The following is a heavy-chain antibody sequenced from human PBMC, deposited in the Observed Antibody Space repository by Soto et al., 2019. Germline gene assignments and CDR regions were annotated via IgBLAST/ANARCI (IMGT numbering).Heavy chain of an antibody. CDR2: ISYNGGST. CDR3: AKSIVATIFFPYYYYGMDF. J-gene: IGHJ6*02. CDR1: GFTFAGYA. D-gene: IGHD5-12*01. V-gene: IGHV3-23*01. Sequence: GGSLRLSCAVSGFTFAGYAMSWVRQAPGKGLEWVSVISYNGGSTYYADSVKGRSTISRDNSKNTLYLQMNSLRAEDTAVYYCAKSIVATIFFPYYYYGMDFRGQGTTVTVSS.